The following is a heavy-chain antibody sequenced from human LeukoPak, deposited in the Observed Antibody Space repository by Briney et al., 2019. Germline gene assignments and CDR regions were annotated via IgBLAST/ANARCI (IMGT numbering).Heavy chain of an antibody. CDR2: IRYDGSNT. V-gene: IGHV3-30*02. J-gene: IGHJ4*02. CDR3: AKAPVTSCRGAYCYPFDS. D-gene: IGHD2-21*01. Sequence: GGSLRLSCAASGFTFSTYGMHWVRQAPGKGLEWVAFIRYDGSNTYYADSVKGRFTISRDNSKNTLYLQMNSLRAEDAAVYFCAKAPVTSCRGAYCYPFDSWGQGTLVTVSS. CDR1: GFTFSTYG.